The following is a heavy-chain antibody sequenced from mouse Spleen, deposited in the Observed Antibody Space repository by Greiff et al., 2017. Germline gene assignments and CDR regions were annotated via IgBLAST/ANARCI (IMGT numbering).Heavy chain of an antibody. J-gene: IGHJ2*01. Sequence: VQLVESGPELVKPGASVKISCKASGYAFSSSWMNWVKQRPGKGLEWIGRIYPGDGDTNYNGKFKGKATLTADKSSSTAYMQLSSLTSEDSAVYFCARKYDGYYDYWGQGTTLTVSS. V-gene: IGHV1-82*01. CDR1: GYAFSSSW. CDR3: ARKYDGYYDY. CDR2: IYPGDGDT. D-gene: IGHD2-3*01.